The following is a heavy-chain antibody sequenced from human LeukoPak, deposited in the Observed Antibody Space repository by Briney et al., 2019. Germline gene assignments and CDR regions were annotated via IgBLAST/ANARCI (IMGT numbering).Heavy chain of an antibody. CDR3: ASLYYYGFDY. CDR1: GFTFSSYA. V-gene: IGHV3-30*04. J-gene: IGHJ4*02. Sequence: PGGSLRLSCAASGFTFSSYAMHWVRQAPGKGLEWVAVISYDGSNKYYADPVKGRFTISRDNSENTLYLQMNSLRAEDTAVYYCASLYYYGFDYWGQGTLVTVSS. CDR2: ISYDGSNK. D-gene: IGHD3-10*01.